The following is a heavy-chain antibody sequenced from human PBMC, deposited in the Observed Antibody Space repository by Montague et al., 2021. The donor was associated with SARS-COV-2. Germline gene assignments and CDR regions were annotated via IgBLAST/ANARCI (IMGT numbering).Heavy chain of an antibody. CDR1: GYPFTNYG. V-gene: IGHV1-18*01. CDR3: ARLSYDFWSGSVDY. Sequence: SGKVSFKASGYPFTNYGIHWVRQAPGQGLEWMGWISPYNGKADFAQNVQGRITMTTDTSTSTAYLDLRSLSSDDTAVYYCARLSYDFWSGSVDYWGQGTLVTVSS. CDR2: ISPYNGKA. J-gene: IGHJ4*02. D-gene: IGHD3/OR15-3a*01.